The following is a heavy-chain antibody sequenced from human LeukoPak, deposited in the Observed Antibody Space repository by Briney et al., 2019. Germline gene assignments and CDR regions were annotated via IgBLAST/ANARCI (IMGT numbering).Heavy chain of an antibody. V-gene: IGHV1-2*02. CDR1: GYTFTSYD. J-gene: IGHJ4*02. CDR2: INPNSGGT. Sequence: GASVKVSCKASGYTFTSYDINWVRQATGQGLEWMGWINPNSGGTNYAQKFQGRVTMTRDTSISTAYMELSRLRSDDTAVYYCARDWGYSLDYWGQGTLVTVSS. D-gene: IGHD5-18*01. CDR3: ARDWGYSLDY.